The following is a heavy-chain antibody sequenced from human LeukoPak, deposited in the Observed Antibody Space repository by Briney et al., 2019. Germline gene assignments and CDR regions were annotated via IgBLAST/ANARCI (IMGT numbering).Heavy chain of an antibody. J-gene: IGHJ3*02. CDR3: ARDRGIDGSGSYYPDAFDI. V-gene: IGHV3-20*01. Sequence: GGSLRLSCAASGFTFDDYGMSWVRQAPGKGLEWVSGINWNGGSTGYADSVKGRFTISRDNAKNSLYLQMNSLRAEDTALYHCARDRGIDGSGSYYPDAFDIWGQGTMVTVSS. CDR1: GFTFDDYG. D-gene: IGHD3-10*01. CDR2: INWNGGST.